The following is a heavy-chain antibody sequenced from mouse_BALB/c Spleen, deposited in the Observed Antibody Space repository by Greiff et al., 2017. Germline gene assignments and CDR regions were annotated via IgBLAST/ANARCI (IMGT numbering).Heavy chain of an antibody. CDR3: AVGCYGNYNWFAY. Sequence: QVQLQQSGAELVRPGVSVKISCKGSGYTFPDYAMHWVKQSHAKSLEWIGVISTYYGDASYNQKFKGKATMTVDKSSSTAYMELARLTSEDSAIYYCAVGCYGNYNWFAYWGQGTLVTVSA. V-gene: IGHV1S137*01. D-gene: IGHD2-1*01. CDR1: GYTFPDYA. CDR2: ISTYYGDA. J-gene: IGHJ3*01.